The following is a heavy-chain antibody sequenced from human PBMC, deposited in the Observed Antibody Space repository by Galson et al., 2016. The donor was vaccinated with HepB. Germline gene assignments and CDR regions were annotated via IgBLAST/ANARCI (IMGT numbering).Heavy chain of an antibody. CDR1: GFTSSSYA. Sequence: SLRLSCAASGFTSSSYAVSWVRQAPGKGLEWVSGISGSGRSTYYADSAKGRFTISRDNSKNTLYLQMNSLRGEDTAVYYCARGRTVAGTVYYGMDVWGQGTTVTVSS. CDR2: ISGSGRST. V-gene: IGHV3-23*01. D-gene: IGHD6-19*01. CDR3: ARGRTVAGTVYYGMDV. J-gene: IGHJ6*02.